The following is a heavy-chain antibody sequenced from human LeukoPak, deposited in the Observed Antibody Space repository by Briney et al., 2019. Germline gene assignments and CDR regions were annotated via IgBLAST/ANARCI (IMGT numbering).Heavy chain of an antibody. J-gene: IGHJ5*02. CDR3: ARVCNTGDNWFDP. CDR1: GFTFSSYS. CDR2: ISSSSSYI. Sequence: GGSLRLSCATSGFTFSSYSMNWVRQAPGKGLEWVSSISSSSSYIYYADSVKGRFTISRDNAKNSLYLQMNSLRAEDTAVCYCARVCNTGDNWFDPWGQGTLVTVSS. V-gene: IGHV3-21*01.